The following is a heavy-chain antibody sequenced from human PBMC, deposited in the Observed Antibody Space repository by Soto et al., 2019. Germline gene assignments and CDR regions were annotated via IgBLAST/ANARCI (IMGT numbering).Heavy chain of an antibody. Sequence: PSETLSLTCAVYGGSFSGYYWSWIRQPPGKGLEWIGEINHSGSTNYNPSLKSRVTISVDTSKTQFSLKLSSVTAADTAVYYCARLIVTTYIHYFDYWGQGTLVTVSS. CDR2: INHSGST. CDR3: ARLIVTTYIHYFDY. V-gene: IGHV4-34*01. J-gene: IGHJ4*02. D-gene: IGHD4-4*01. CDR1: GGSFSGYY.